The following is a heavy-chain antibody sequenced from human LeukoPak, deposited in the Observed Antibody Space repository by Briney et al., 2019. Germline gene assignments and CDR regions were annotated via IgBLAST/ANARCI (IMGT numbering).Heavy chain of an antibody. CDR1: GFTFDDYA. CDR2: ISGDGGST. Sequence: AAGSLRFSCAASGFTFDDYAMHWVRQAPGKGLEWVSLISGDGGSTYYADSVKGRFTISRDNSKNSLYLQMNSLRTEDTALYYCAKTSHNAFDIWGPGTMVTVSS. J-gene: IGHJ3*02. CDR3: AKTSHNAFDI. V-gene: IGHV3-43*02.